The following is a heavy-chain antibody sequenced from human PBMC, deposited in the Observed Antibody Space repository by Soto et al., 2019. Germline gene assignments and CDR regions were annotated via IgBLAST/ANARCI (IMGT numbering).Heavy chain of an antibody. D-gene: IGHD5-12*01. CDR2: INPSGGST. CDR3: ARDSTRRDGGYGLVYYYYGMDV. V-gene: IGHV1-46*01. J-gene: IGHJ6*02. CDR1: GYTFTSYY. Sequence: GASVKVSCKASGYTFTSYYMHWVRQAPGQGLEWMGIINPSGGSTSYAQKFQGRVTMTRDTSTSTVYMELSSLRSEDTAVYYCARDSTRRDGGYGLVYYYYGMDVWGQGTTVTVSS.